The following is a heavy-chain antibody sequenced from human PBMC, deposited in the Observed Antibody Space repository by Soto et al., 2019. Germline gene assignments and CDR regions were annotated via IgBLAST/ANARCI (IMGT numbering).Heavy chain of an antibody. D-gene: IGHD2-2*01. CDR3: ARVGCSSTSCYGLDWFDP. V-gene: IGHV4-4*02. Sequence: SETLSLTCAVSGGSISSSNWWSWVRQPPGKGLEWIGEIYHSGSTNYNPSLKSRVTISVDKSKNQFSLKLSSVTAADTAVYYCARVGCSSTSCYGLDWFDPWGQGTLVTVSS. CDR1: GGSISSSNW. J-gene: IGHJ5*02. CDR2: IYHSGST.